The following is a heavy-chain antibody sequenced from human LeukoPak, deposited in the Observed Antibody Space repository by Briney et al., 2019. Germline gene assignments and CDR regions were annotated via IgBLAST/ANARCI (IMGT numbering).Heavy chain of an antibody. CDR3: ATDSRIAVAVF. Sequence: GGSLRLSCTVSEFTFSSYTLNWVRQAPGKGPEWVSSISSRSTYIYYADSVKGRFTISRDKSMNSLFLHMNGLRAEDTAVYYCATDSRIAVAVFWGPGTLVTVSS. CDR1: EFTFSSYT. V-gene: IGHV3-21*01. D-gene: IGHD6-19*01. J-gene: IGHJ4*02. CDR2: ISSRSTYI.